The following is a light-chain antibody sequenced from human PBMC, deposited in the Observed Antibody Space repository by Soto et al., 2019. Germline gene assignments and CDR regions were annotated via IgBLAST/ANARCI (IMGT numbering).Light chain of an antibody. Sequence: QSALTQPASVSGSPGQSITISCTGTSSDVGGYNYVSWYQQHPGKAPKLMLYDVNNRPSGVSNRFSGSKSGNTASLTISGLQAEDEADYYCSSYASSSTSVVFGGGTKLTVL. CDR1: SSDVGGYNY. CDR2: DVN. CDR3: SSYASSSTSVV. J-gene: IGLJ2*01. V-gene: IGLV2-14*03.